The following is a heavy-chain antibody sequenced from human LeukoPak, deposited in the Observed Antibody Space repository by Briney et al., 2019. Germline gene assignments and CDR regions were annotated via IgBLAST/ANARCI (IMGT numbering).Heavy chain of an antibody. J-gene: IGHJ4*02. D-gene: IGHD3-10*01. CDR2: IYYSGST. V-gene: IGHV4-59*08. CDR3: ARYPGRGSGPYFDY. Sequence: SETLSLTCTVSGGSISNFYWSWIRQPPGKGLEWIGYIYYSGSTNYNPSLKSRVTISVDTSKNQFSLKLSSVTAADTAVYYCARYPGRGSGPYFDYWGQGTLVTVSS. CDR1: GGSISNFY.